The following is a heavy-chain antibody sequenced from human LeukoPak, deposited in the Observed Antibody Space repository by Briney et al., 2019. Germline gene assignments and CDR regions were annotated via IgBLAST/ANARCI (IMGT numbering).Heavy chain of an antibody. D-gene: IGHD2-15*01. CDR1: GYSFTSYG. CDR3: ARRFGGYCTGGSCYSPYSFDH. CDR2: IYPGDSDT. V-gene: IGHV5-51*01. J-gene: IGHJ4*02. Sequence: GESLKISCKGSGYSFTSYGMGWVRQMPGKGLEWMGIIYPGDSDTRYSPSFQGQVTISADKSISTAYLQWSSLKASDTAMYYCARRFGGYCTGGSCYSPYSFDHWGQGTLVTVSS.